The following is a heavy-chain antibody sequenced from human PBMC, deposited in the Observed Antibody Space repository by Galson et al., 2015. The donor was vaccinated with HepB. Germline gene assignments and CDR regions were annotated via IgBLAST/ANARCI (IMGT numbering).Heavy chain of an antibody. D-gene: IGHD6-19*01. CDR3: TAFVPKYTSGWYYFEY. Sequence: SLRLSCAASGFTFSRYAMHWVRQAPGKGLGWVAVISYDGSNKYYADSVRGRFSTSRDNSKNILYLQMNSLTADDTAVYFCTAFVPKYTSGWYYFEYWGQGTLVTVSS. CDR2: ISYDGSNK. J-gene: IGHJ4*02. CDR1: GFTFSRYA. V-gene: IGHV3-30*14.